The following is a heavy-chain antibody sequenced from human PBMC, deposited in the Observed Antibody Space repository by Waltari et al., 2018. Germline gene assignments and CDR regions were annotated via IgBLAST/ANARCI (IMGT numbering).Heavy chain of an antibody. D-gene: IGHD3-3*01. J-gene: IGHJ4*02. CDR2: IYTSGST. CDR1: GGSISSGSYY. CDR3: ARGRGSPRFGVVIMGGIDY. V-gene: IGHV4-61*02. Sequence: VQLQESGPGLVKPSQTLSLTCTVSGGSISSGSYYWRWIRQPAGKGLEWIGRIYTSGSTNYNPSLKSRVTISVDTSKNQFSLKLSSVTAADTAVYDCARGRGSPRFGVVIMGGIDYWGQGTLVTVSS.